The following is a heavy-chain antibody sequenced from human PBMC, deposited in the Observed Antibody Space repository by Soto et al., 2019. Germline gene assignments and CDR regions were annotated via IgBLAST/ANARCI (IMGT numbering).Heavy chain of an antibody. D-gene: IGHD3-16*01. J-gene: IGHJ6*02. CDR3: ARVPLFGYGMNV. Sequence: GGSLRLSCAASGFSVSSNYMTWVRQAPGKGLEWVSVIYSDGNTDYADFVKGRFIISSDSSKNTLHLQMNSLRAEDTAVYYCARVPLFGYGMNVWGQGTTVTVSS. CDR1: GFSVSSNY. CDR2: IYSDGNT. V-gene: IGHV3-53*01.